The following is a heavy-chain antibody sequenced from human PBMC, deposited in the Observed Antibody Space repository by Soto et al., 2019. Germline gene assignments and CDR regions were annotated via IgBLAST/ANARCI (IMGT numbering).Heavy chain of an antibody. J-gene: IGHJ6*02. Sequence: SVKVSCKASGGTFSSYAISWVRQAPGQGLEWMGGIIPIFGTANYAQKFQGRVTITADESTSTAYMELSSLRSEDTAVYYCARDXFCDMCSWYLDYYYGMDVWGQGTSVTVSX. CDR3: ARDXFCDMCSWYLDYYYGMDV. V-gene: IGHV1-69*13. D-gene: IGHD6-13*01. CDR2: IIPIFGTA. CDR1: GGTFSSYA.